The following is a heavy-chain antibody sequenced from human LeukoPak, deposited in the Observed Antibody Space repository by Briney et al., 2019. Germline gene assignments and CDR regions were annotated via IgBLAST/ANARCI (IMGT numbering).Heavy chain of an antibody. D-gene: IGHD6-19*01. CDR3: ASGYSSGWSQYYY. CDR2: IYTSGST. J-gene: IGHJ4*02. V-gene: IGHV4-61*02. Sequence: SGTLSLTCTVSGGSISSGSYYWSWIRQPAGKGLEWIGRIYTSGSTNYNPSLKSRVTISVDTSKNQFSLKLSSVTAADTAVYYCASGYSSGWSQYYYWGQGTLVTVSS. CDR1: GGSISSGSYY.